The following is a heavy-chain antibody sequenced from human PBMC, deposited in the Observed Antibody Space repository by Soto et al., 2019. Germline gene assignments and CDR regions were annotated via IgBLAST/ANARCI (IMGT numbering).Heavy chain of an antibody. CDR3: ARDRVEDGGNSDAFDM. Sequence: PVGSLRLSCAASGFTLSTYAMHWVRHSPGKGLEWVAVISHDGRNNYYADSVKGRFTISRDNSKSTLSLQMNSLRPEDTAVYYCARDRVEDGGNSDAFDMWGQGTMVTVTS. V-gene: IGHV3-30*04. D-gene: IGHD2-21*02. CDR1: GFTLSTYA. J-gene: IGHJ3*02. CDR2: ISHDGRNN.